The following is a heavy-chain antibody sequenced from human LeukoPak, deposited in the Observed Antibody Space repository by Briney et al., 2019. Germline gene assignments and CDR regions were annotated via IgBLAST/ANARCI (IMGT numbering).Heavy chain of an antibody. J-gene: IGHJ4*02. CDR2: INSGGSST. V-gene: IGHV3-74*01. CDR3: ARERGGIAVDY. CDR1: GFTFSSYW. D-gene: IGHD3-16*01. Sequence: GGSLRLSCAASGFTFSSYWMHWVRQAPGKGLVRVSRINSGGSSTSYADSVKGRFTISRDNAKNTLYLQMNSLRAEDTAVYYCARERGGIAVDYWGQGTLVTVSS.